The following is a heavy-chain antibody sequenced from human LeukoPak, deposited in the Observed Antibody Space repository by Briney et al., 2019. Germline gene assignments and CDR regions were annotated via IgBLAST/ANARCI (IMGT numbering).Heavy chain of an antibody. CDR2: IWYDGSNK. J-gene: IGHJ4*02. Sequence: PGRSLRLSCAASGFTFNTYGMHWVRQAPGKGLEWVAVIWYDGSNKYYADSVKGRFTISRDNSQNTLYLQMNSLRAEDTAVYYCARVRYCSSGSCYAFLDYWSQGTLVTVSS. V-gene: IGHV3-33*01. CDR1: GFTFNTYG. CDR3: ARVRYCSSGSCYAFLDY. D-gene: IGHD2-15*01.